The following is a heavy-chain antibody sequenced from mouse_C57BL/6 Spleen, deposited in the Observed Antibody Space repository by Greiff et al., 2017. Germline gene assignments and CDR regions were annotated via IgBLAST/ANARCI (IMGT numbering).Heavy chain of an antibody. J-gene: IGHJ3*01. CDR2: IDPSDSET. Sequence: QVQLKQPGAELVRPGSSVKLSCKASGYTFTSYWMHWVKQRPIQGLEWIGNIDPSDSETHYNQKFKDKATLTVDKSSSTAYMQLSSLTSEDSAVYYCARSVYSNSFAYWGQGTLVTVSA. CDR1: GYTFTSYW. CDR3: ARSVYSNSFAY. D-gene: IGHD2-5*01. V-gene: IGHV1-52*01.